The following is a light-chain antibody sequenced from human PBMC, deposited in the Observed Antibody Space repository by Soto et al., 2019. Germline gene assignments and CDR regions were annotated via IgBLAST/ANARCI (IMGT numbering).Light chain of an antibody. Sequence: DIEMTKYTCSLSASVGDRVTITCRASQGIDNYLAWYQQKPGKVPKLLIYAASTLHSGVPSRFSGSGSGTDFTLTISSLQPEDVATYYCQKYNTAPLTFGQGTKVDIK. CDR1: QGIDNY. J-gene: IGKJ1*01. CDR3: QKYNTAPLT. CDR2: AAS. V-gene: IGKV1-27*01.